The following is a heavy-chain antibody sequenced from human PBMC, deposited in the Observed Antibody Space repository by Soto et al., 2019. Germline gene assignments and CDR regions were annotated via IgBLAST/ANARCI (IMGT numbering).Heavy chain of an antibody. Sequence: TLSLTCTVSGGSISSGGYYWSWIRQYPGKGLEWIGYIYYSGTTYYNPSLKSPVTISVDTSDNQLSLKLSFVTAADPAVYYCARTLKPQSIFDYWGQGTLVTVPQ. J-gene: IGHJ4*02. D-gene: IGHD3-3*02. V-gene: IGHV4-31*01. CDR2: IYYSGTT. CDR1: GGSISSGGYY. CDR3: ARTLKPQSIFDY.